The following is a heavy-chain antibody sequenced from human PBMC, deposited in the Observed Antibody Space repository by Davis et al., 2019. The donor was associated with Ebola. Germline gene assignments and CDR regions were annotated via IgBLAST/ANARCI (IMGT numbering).Heavy chain of an antibody. D-gene: IGHD3-3*01. CDR2: IYYSGST. CDR1: GGSISSSSYY. Sequence: SETLSLTCTVSGGSISSSSYYWGWIRQPPGKGLEWIGSIYYSGSTYYNPSLKSRVTISVDTSKNQFSLKLSSVTAADTAVYYCARQARSGYYYGMDVWGQGTTVTVSS. CDR3: ARQARSGYYYGMDV. J-gene: IGHJ6*02. V-gene: IGHV4-39*01.